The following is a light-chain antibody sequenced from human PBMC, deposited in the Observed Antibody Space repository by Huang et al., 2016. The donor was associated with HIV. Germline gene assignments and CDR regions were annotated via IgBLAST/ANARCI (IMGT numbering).Light chain of an antibody. CDR1: QSVSSN. CDR3: QQYNDWPIGT. Sequence: EIVMTQSPVTLSVSPGERATLSCRASQSVSSNLAWYQQKPGQAPRLLIYGASTRATGIPATFSGSGSGTEFTLTINSLQSEDFAVYYCQQYNDWPIGTFGQGTKVEIK. V-gene: IGKV3-15*01. J-gene: IGKJ1*01. CDR2: GAS.